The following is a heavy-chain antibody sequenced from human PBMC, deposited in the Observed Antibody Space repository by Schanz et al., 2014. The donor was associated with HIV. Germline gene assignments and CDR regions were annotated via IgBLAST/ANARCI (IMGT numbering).Heavy chain of an antibody. V-gene: IGHV1-69*01. CDR1: GGTFTNYA. Sequence: QVHLVQSGAEVKKPGSSVKVSCKASGGTFTNYALNWVRQAPGQGLEWMGGIIPLFGTANYAQKVQGRVTITADESTSTAYMELSSLRSEDTAVYYCARSRYGDYPYYFDYWGQGTLVTVSS. J-gene: IGHJ4*02. CDR3: ARSRYGDYPYYFDY. CDR2: IIPLFGTA. D-gene: IGHD4-17*01.